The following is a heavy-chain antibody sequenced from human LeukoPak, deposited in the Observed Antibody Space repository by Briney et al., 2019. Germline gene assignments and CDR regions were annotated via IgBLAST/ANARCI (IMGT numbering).Heavy chain of an antibody. V-gene: IGHV1-46*01. D-gene: IGHD4-17*01. CDR1: GYTFTSYY. CDR3: AREPTVTTKDYYYYGMDV. Sequence: ASVKVSCKASGYTFTSYYMHWVRQAPGQGLEWMGIINPSGGSTSYAQKFQGRVTMTRDTSTSTVYMELSSLRSEDTAVYYCAREPTVTTKDYYYYGMDVWGQGTTVTVSS. J-gene: IGHJ6*02. CDR2: INPSGGST.